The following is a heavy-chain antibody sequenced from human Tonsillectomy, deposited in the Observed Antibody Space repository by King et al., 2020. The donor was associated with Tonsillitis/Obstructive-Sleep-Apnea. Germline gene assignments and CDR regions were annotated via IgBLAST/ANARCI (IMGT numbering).Heavy chain of an antibody. D-gene: IGHD3-10*01. CDR1: GFTFSNYW. CDR3: ARDSSYHEGDICYDNFDM. V-gene: IGHV3-7*03. J-gene: IGHJ3*02. Sequence: EVQLVESGGRLVQPGGSLRLSCAASGFTFSNYWMTWVRQAPGKGLEWVAYIKPIGTETHYADSVLGRFTISRDNAKNSLYLQMNRLRDGDTAVYFCARDSSYHEGDICYDNFDMWGQGTVVTVSS. CDR2: IKPIGTET.